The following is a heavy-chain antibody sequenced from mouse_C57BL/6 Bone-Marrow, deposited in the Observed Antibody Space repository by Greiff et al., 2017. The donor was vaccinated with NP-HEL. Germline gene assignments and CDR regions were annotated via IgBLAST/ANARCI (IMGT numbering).Heavy chain of an antibody. J-gene: IGHJ4*01. CDR2: IDPSDSET. V-gene: IGHV1-52*01. D-gene: IGHD2-5*01. CDR1: GYTFTSYW. CDR3: ARSNYSNHAYYAMDY. Sequence: VQLQQPGAELVRPGSSVKLSCKASGYTFTSYWMHWVKQRPIQGLEWIGNIDPSDSETHYNQKFKDKATLTVDKSSSTAYMQLSSLTSEDSAVYYCARSNYSNHAYYAMDYWGQGTSVTVSS.